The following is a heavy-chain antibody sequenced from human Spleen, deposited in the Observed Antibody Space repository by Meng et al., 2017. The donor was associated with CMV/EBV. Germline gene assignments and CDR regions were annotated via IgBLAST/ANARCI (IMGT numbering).Heavy chain of an antibody. J-gene: IGHJ5*02. CDR1: GGIFNSYA. D-gene: IGHD5-24*01. CDR3: ARERRDGYNAPWFDP. V-gene: IGHV1-69*05. CDR2: VIPIFGTP. Sequence: SVKVSCKASGGIFNSYAFSWVRQAPGHGLEWMGGVIPIFGTPNYAQKFQGRVTITTDESTRTAYMELRSLRSDDTAVYYCARERRDGYNAPWFDPWGQGTLVTVSS.